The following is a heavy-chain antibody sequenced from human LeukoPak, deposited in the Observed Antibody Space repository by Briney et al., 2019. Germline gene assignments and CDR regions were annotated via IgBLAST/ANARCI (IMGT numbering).Heavy chain of an antibody. D-gene: IGHD3-3*01. CDR1: GFTFSSYT. CDR3: ASIHHHVYDDFWSGYYTDRNYFDY. Sequence: GGSLRLSCAASGFTFSSYTMHWVRQAPGKGLEWVSSISSSSRFIYYADSVKGRFTISRDNAKNSLYLQMTSLRAADTAVYYCASIHHHVYDDFWSGYYTDRNYFDYWGQGTLATVSS. V-gene: IGHV3-21*01. CDR2: ISSSSRFI. J-gene: IGHJ4*02.